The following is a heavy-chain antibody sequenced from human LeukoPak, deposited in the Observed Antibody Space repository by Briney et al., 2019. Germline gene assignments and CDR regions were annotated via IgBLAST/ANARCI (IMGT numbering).Heavy chain of an antibody. CDR3: ARGGELLSIAAAGLYNWFDP. Sequence: SETLSLTCAAYGGSFSGYYWSWIRQPPGKRLEWIGEINHSGSTNYNPSLKSRVTISVDTSKNQFSLKLSSVTAADTAVYYCARGGELLSIAAAGLYNWFDPWGQGTLVTVSS. V-gene: IGHV4-34*01. D-gene: IGHD6-13*01. CDR2: INHSGST. J-gene: IGHJ5*02. CDR1: GGSFSGYY.